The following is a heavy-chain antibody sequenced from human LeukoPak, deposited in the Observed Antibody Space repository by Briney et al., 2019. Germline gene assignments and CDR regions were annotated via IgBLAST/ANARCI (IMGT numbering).Heavy chain of an antibody. CDR1: GFTFSSYS. CDR3: ARDGRITIFGVKFDP. J-gene: IGHJ5*02. V-gene: IGHV3-21*01. Sequence: GGSLRLSCAASGFTFSSYSMNWARQAPGKGLEWVSSISSSSSSYIYYADSVKGRFTISRDNAKNSLYLQMNSLRAEDTAVYYCARDGRITIFGVKFDPWGQGTLVTVSS. CDR2: ISSSSSSYI. D-gene: IGHD3-3*01.